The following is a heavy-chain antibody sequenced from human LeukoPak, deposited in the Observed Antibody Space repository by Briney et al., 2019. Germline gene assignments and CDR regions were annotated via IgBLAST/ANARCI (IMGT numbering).Heavy chain of an antibody. Sequence: ASVKVSCKASGGTFSSYAISWVRQAPGQGLEWMGGIIPIFGTANYAQKFQGRVTITADESTSTAYMELSSLRSEDTAVYYCARGVVVAAINWFDPWGQGTLVTVSS. CDR3: ARGVVVAAINWFDP. D-gene: IGHD2-15*01. CDR2: IIPIFGTA. V-gene: IGHV1-69*13. CDR1: GGTFSSYA. J-gene: IGHJ5*02.